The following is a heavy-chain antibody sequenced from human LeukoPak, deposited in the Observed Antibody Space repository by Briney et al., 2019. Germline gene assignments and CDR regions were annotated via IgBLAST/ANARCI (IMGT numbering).Heavy chain of an antibody. D-gene: IGHD2-15*01. CDR3: ARGPVVVVAAQYFDY. V-gene: IGHV3-30*04. CDR1: GFTFSSYA. J-gene: IGHJ4*02. CDR2: ISYDGSNK. Sequence: PGGSQRLSCAASGFTFSSYAMHWVRQAPGKGLEWVAVISYDGSNKYYADSVKGRFTISRDNSKNTLYLQMNSLRAEDTAVYYCARGPVVVVAAQYFDYWGQGTLVTVSS.